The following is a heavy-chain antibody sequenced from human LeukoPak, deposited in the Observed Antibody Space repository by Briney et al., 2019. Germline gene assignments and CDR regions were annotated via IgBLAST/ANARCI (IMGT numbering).Heavy chain of an antibody. Sequence: ASVKVSCKASGYTFTSYYMHWVRQAPGQGLEWMGIINPSGGSTSYAQKFQGRVTMTRDTSTSTVYMELSSLRSEDTAVYYCARAVGGRSYYYGMDVWGQGTTVTVSS. CDR3: ARAVGGRSYYYGMDV. V-gene: IGHV1-46*03. D-gene: IGHD3-16*01. CDR1: GYTFTSYY. J-gene: IGHJ6*02. CDR2: INPSGGST.